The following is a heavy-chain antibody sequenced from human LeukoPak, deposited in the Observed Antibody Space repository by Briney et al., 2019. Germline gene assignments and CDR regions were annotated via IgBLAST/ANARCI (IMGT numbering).Heavy chain of an antibody. CDR2: INPDGSQK. CDR1: GFTFSLYW. CDR3: VRQMIRFWFDP. V-gene: IGHV3-7*01. J-gene: IGHJ5*02. Sequence: GGSLRLSCAASGFTFSLYWMTWVRQSQGKGLEWVADINPDGSQKYSVDSVKGRFTISRDNAKNSLFLQMNSLRAEDTAVYYCVRQMIRFWFDPWGQGTQVTVSS. D-gene: IGHD3-16*01.